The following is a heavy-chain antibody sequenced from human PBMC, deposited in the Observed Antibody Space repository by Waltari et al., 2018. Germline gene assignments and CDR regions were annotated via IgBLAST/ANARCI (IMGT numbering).Heavy chain of an antibody. D-gene: IGHD3-10*01. CDR3: VRQRPLFDHYGSKVFPQEIQY. Sequence: EVQLAQSGAEVKKPGESLKISCQGSGYDFPNYWIGWVRQMPGKGLEWMGIIFPGDSDTRYSPSFYGQVTISADKSINSAFLQWRFLKASDTAVYYCVRQRPLFDHYGSKVFPQEIQYWGHGTVVTVSS. J-gene: IGHJ4*01. CDR2: IFPGDSDT. V-gene: IGHV5-51*01. CDR1: GYDFPNYW.